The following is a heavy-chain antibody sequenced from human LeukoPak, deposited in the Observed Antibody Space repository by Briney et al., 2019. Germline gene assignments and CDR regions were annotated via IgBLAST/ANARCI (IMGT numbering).Heavy chain of an antibody. D-gene: IGHD4-23*01. CDR3: ARVGSGNSEGPY. CDR1: GGTFSSYA. CDR2: IIPIFGTA. Sequence: ASVKVSCKASGGTFSSYAISWVRQAPGQGLEWMGGIIPIFGTANYARKFQGRVTITADESTSTAYMELSSLRSEDTAVYYCARVGSGNSEGPYWGQGTLVTVSS. J-gene: IGHJ4*02. V-gene: IGHV1-69*13.